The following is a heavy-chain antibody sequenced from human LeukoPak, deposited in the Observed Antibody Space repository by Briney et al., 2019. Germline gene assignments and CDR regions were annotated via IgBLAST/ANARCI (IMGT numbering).Heavy chain of an antibody. D-gene: IGHD6-19*01. CDR1: GFTVSSNY. V-gene: IGHV3-66*01. Sequence: GGSLRLSCAASGFTVSSNYMSWVRQAPGKGLEWVSVIYSGGSTYYADSVKGRFTISRDNSKNTLYLQMYSLKAEDTAVYYCARDYGSGWYDGYYYYGMDVWGQGTTVTVSS. CDR3: ARDYGSGWYDGYYYYGMDV. CDR2: IYSGGST. J-gene: IGHJ6*02.